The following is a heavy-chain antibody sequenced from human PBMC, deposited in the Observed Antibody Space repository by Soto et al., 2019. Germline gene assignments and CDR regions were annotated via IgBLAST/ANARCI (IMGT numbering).Heavy chain of an antibody. D-gene: IGHD3-22*01. CDR3: ATDKDSSDSPRPHWGFHP. CDR1: GGTFSSYT. V-gene: IGHV1-69*08. CDR2: IIPILGIA. Sequence: QVQLVQSGAEVKKPGSSVKVSCKASGGTFSSYTISWVRQAPGQGLEWMGRIIPILGIANYAQKFQGRVTITVDKSTSTAYRELSSVRAEATAMYYCATDKDSSDSPRPHWGFHPWGHGALVTVSS. J-gene: IGHJ5*02.